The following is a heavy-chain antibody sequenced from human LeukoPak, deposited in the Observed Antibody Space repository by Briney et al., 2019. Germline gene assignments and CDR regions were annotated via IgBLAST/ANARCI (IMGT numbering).Heavy chain of an antibody. CDR3: ARTSHYYDSRGLLGNYFDY. D-gene: IGHD3-22*01. V-gene: IGHV1-46*01. Sequence: ASVKVSSKASGYTFTSYYMHWVRQAPGQGLEWMGIINPSGGSTSYAQKCQGRVTMTRDTSTSTVYMELSSLRSEDTAVYYCARTSHYYDSRGLLGNYFDYWGQGTLVTVSS. CDR1: GYTFTSYY. J-gene: IGHJ4*02. CDR2: INPSGGST.